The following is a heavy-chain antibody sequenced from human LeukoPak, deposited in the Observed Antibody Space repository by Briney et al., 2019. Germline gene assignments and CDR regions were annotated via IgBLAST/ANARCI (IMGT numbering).Heavy chain of an antibody. J-gene: IGHJ3*02. Sequence: AGGSLRLSCTASGFPFSNYALSWVRQAPGKGLEWVAFIRYDGSNKYYADSVKGRFTISRDNSKNTLYLQMNSLRAEDTAVYYCAGYSNYADAFDIWGQGTMVTVSS. D-gene: IGHD4-11*01. V-gene: IGHV3-30*02. CDR2: IRYDGSNK. CDR1: GFPFSNYA. CDR3: AGYSNYADAFDI.